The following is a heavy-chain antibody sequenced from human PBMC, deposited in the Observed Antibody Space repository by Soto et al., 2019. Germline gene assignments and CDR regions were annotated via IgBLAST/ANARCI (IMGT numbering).Heavy chain of an antibody. J-gene: IGHJ4*02. CDR2: ISGSGHAT. V-gene: IGHV3-23*01. CDR1: GFIFDNYA. D-gene: IGHD3-22*01. Sequence: EVKLLESWGGLVPPGASARLSCITSGFIFDNYAMSWVHQSPGRGLEWVAAISGSGHATYYTQSVQGRFIISRDKSKKKVFLQMNNLRAEDTAVYYCAKGRYFDSSGGCANYWGLGTLVTVSS. CDR3: AKGRYFDSSGGCANY.